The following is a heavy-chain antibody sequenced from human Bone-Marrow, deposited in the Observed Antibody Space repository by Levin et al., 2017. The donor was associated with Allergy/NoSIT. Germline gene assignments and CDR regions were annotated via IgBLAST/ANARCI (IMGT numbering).Heavy chain of an antibody. CDR2: VNNGGNA. V-gene: IGHV3-23*01. CDR1: GFTFSRFA. Sequence: PGGSLRLSCAASGFTFSRFAISWVRQAPGRGLEWVASVNNGGNAYYGDSVKGRFTVSRDNFRNTLDLHMSSLRDEDTAVYYCAKDHPSSGWPAFDSWGQGTLVTVSS. D-gene: IGHD6-19*01. CDR3: AKDHPSSGWPAFDS. J-gene: IGHJ4*02.